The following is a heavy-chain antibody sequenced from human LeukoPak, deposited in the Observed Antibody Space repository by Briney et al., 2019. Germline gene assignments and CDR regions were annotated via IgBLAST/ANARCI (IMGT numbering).Heavy chain of an antibody. J-gene: IGHJ4*02. CDR1: GYTYTHYY. Sequence: GASVKVSCKASGYTYTHYYMHWVRLAPAQGLEWMGWINSKSGGTNYVQKLQSWVTITRDTSINTAYMELSRLTSDDTAVYYCARANFLYCSSTSCLFDYWGQGTLVTVSS. CDR2: INSKSGGT. D-gene: IGHD2-2*01. V-gene: IGHV1-2*04. CDR3: ARANFLYCSSTSCLFDY.